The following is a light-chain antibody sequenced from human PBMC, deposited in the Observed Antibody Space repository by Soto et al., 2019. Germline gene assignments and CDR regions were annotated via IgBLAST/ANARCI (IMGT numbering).Light chain of an antibody. V-gene: IGKV3-15*01. CDR2: GAS. Sequence: EILMTQSPATLSVSPGERATLSCGASQSVSSNVAWYQKIPGQTPRLLIYGASTRATGIPVRLSGSGYGTELTITISSMQSEDFEVYYCHQYDDGTYTFGQGTQVDIK. CDR1: QSVSSN. J-gene: IGKJ2*01. CDR3: HQYDDGTYT.